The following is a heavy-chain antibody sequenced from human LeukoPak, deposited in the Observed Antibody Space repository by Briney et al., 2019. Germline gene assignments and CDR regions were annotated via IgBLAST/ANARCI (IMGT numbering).Heavy chain of an antibody. CDR3: ARDPKSNYDSSGLDDY. Sequence: GGSLRLSCAASGFTFSNAWMSWVRQAPGKGLEWVSSISSSSSYIYYADSVKGRFTISRDNAKNSLYLQMNSLRAEDTAVYYCARDPKSNYDSSGLDDYWGQGTLVTVSS. V-gene: IGHV3-21*01. CDR1: GFTFSNAW. CDR2: ISSSSSYI. D-gene: IGHD3-22*01. J-gene: IGHJ4*02.